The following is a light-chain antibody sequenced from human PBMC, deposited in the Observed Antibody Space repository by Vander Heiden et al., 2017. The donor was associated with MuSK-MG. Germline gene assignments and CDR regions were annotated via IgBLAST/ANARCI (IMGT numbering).Light chain of an antibody. CDR1: QSLLHSSGYKY. CDR2: LGS. J-gene: IGKJ2*01. CDR3: MQGLQTPYT. V-gene: IGKV2-28*01. Sequence: DFVMTQSPLSLPVIPGEPASISCRSSQSLLHSSGYKYLDWYLQKPGQSPQLLIYLGSNRASGVPDRFSVSGSGTDFTLKISRVEAEDVGVYYCMQGLQTPYTFGQGTRLEIK.